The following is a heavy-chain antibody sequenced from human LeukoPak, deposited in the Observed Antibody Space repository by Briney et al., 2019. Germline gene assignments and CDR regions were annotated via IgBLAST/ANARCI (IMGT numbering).Heavy chain of an antibody. Sequence: ASVQVSCQASGYTFTSYGISWVRQAPGQGLEWMGWISAYNGNTNYAQKLQGRVTMTTDTSTSTAYMELRSLRSDDTAVYYCARVGYYYDSSGYSLHYWGQGTLVTVSS. V-gene: IGHV1-18*01. D-gene: IGHD3-22*01. CDR3: ARVGYYYDSSGYSLHY. CDR2: ISAYNGNT. CDR1: GYTFTSYG. J-gene: IGHJ4*02.